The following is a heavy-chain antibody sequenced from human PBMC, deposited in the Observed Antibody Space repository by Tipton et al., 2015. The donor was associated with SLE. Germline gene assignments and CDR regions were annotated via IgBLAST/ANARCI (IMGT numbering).Heavy chain of an antibody. CDR1: GFTFSSYS. CDR3: ARDSAGEGAFDY. CDR2: ISSSSSYI. Sequence: SLRLSCAASGFTFSSYSMNWVRQAPGKGLEWVSSISSSSSYIYYADSVKGRFTISRDNAKNSLYLQMNSLRAEDTAVYYCARDSAGEGAFDYWGQGTLVTVSS. D-gene: IGHD6-13*01. J-gene: IGHJ4*02. V-gene: IGHV3-21*01.